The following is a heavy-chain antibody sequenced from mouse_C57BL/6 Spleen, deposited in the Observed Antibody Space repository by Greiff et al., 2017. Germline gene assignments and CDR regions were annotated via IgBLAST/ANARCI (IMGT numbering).Heavy chain of an antibody. CDR1: GYSITSGYY. CDR2: ISYDGSN. D-gene: IGHD2-12*01. J-gene: IGHJ4*01. Sequence: EVKLMESGPGLVKPSQSLSLTCSVTGYSITSGYYWNWIRQFPGNKLEWMGYISYDGSNNYNPSLKNRISITRDTSKNQFFLKLNSVTTEDTATYYCARDYDAGYAMDYWGQGTSVTVSS. CDR3: ARDYDAGYAMDY. V-gene: IGHV3-6*01.